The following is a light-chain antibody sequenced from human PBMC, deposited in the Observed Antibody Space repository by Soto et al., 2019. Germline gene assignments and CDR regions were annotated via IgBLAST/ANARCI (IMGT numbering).Light chain of an antibody. CDR2: YXS. CDR3: QQSYSTPWT. Sequence: DIQMAQSPSSLSASLGDRVTITXRASQSIRDYFNWYQQDPGXAPKXXXDYXSSLQRGVPSRLSGSGSATAFTLTISSLQPEDVAIYYFQQSYSTPWTFGQGTKVDIK. CDR1: QSIRDY. V-gene: IGKV1-39*01. J-gene: IGKJ1*01.